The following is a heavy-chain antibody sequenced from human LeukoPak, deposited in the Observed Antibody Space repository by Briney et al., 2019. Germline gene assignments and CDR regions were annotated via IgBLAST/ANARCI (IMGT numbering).Heavy chain of an antibody. D-gene: IGHD4-17*01. Sequence: SGTLSLTCAVSGGSISRSNWWSWVRQPPGKGLEWIGEIYHSGSTNYNPSLKSRVNISVDKSKNQFSLRLSSVTAADTAVYYCARALTTVTQYYFDYWGQGTLVTVSS. CDR1: GGSISRSNW. CDR2: IYHSGST. V-gene: IGHV4-4*02. J-gene: IGHJ4*02. CDR3: ARALTTVTQYYFDY.